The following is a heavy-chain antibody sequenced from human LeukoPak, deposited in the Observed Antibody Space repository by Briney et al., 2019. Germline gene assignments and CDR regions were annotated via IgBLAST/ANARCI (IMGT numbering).Heavy chain of an antibody. Sequence: GGSLRLSCAASGFTFSSYAMHWVRQAPGKGLEWVAVISYDGSNKYYADSVKGRFTISRDNSKNTLYLQMNSLRAEDTAVYYCAKDGGAMIVVVMFDYWGQGTLVTVSS. CDR2: ISYDGSNK. V-gene: IGHV3-30-3*01. CDR3: AKDGGAMIVVVMFDY. CDR1: GFTFSSYA. D-gene: IGHD3-22*01. J-gene: IGHJ4*02.